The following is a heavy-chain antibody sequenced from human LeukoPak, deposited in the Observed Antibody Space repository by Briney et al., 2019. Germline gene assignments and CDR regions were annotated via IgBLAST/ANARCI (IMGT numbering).Heavy chain of an antibody. CDR1: GGSFSGYY. CDR2: INHSGST. Sequence: SETLSLTCAVYGGSFSGYYWSWIRQPPGKGLEWIGEINHSGSTYYNPSLKSRVTISVDTSKNQFSLKLSSVTAADTAVYYCARDPGDYVGYWGQGTLVTVSS. J-gene: IGHJ4*02. CDR3: ARDPGDYVGY. D-gene: IGHD4-17*01. V-gene: IGHV4-34*01.